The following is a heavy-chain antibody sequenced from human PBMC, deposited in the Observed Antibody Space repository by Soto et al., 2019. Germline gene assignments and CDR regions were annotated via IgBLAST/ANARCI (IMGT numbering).Heavy chain of an antibody. V-gene: IGHV4-30-4*01. CDR2: IFYSGST. CDR1: GESISSGDYY. D-gene: IGHD2-15*01. J-gene: IGHJ5*02. CDR3: ARLYCSGGSCYPGNKWFDP. Sequence: SETLSLTCTVSGESISSGDYYWSWIRQPPGKGLEWIGYIFYSGSTYYNPSLKSRVTISVDTSKNQFSLKLTSVTAADTAVYYCARLYCSGGSCYPGNKWFDPWGQGTLVTVAS.